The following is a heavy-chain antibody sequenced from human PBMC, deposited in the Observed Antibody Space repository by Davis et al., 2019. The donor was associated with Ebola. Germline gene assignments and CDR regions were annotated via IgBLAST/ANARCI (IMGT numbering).Heavy chain of an antibody. D-gene: IGHD6-25*01. V-gene: IGHV4-59*01. J-gene: IGHJ4*02. CDR1: GGSISSYY. CDR3: ARLVSGY. CDR2: IYYSGST. Sequence: MPSETLSLTCTVSGGSISSYYWSWIRQPPGKGLEWIGYIYYSGSTNYNPSLKSRVTISVDASKNQFSLKLSSVTAADTAVYYCARLVSGYWGQGTLVSVSS.